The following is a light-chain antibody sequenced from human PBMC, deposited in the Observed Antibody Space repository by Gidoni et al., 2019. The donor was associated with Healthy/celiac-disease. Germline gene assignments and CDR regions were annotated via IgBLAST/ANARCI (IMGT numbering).Light chain of an antibody. J-gene: IGKJ4*01. CDR3: QQSYNTHSLT. Sequence: DIQMTPSPSSLSASVGDRVTITCRASQSISSYLNGYQQKPGKAPKLLINAESSLQSGVPSRFSGSGSGTEVTLTISSLQPEDVATYYCQQSYNTHSLTFGGGTKVEIK. V-gene: IGKV1-39*01. CDR2: AES. CDR1: QSISSY.